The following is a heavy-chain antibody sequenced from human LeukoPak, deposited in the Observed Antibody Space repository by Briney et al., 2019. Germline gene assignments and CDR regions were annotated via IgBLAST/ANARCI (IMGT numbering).Heavy chain of an antibody. CDR3: ARCSGGSYYHSDDY. J-gene: IGHJ4*02. CDR2: ISTSSSYI. V-gene: IGHV3-21*01. CDR1: GFTLSTYS. Sequence: GGSLRLSCAASGFTLSTYSMNWVRQAPGKGLEWVSSISTSSSYIFYADSVKGRFTISRDNAKNSLYLQMNSLRAEDTAVYYCARCSGGSYYHSDDYWGQGTLVTVSS. D-gene: IGHD2-15*01.